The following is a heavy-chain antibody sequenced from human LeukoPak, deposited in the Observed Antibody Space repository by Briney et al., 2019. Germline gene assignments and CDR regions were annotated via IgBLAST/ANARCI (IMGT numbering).Heavy chain of an antibody. CDR3: ARDSGSSGSGANYGMDV. J-gene: IGHJ6*02. CDR2: ISAYNGNT. CDR1: GYTFTSYG. D-gene: IGHD6-19*01. Sequence: ASVKVSCKASGYTFTSYGISWVRQAPGQGLEWMGWISAYNGNTNYAQKLQGRVTMTTDTSTSTAYMELRSLRSDDTAVYYCARDSGSSGSGANYGMDVWGQGTTATVSS. V-gene: IGHV1-18*01.